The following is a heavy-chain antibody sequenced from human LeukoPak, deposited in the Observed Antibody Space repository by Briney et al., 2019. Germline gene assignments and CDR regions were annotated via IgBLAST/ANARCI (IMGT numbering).Heavy chain of an antibody. V-gene: IGHV3-20*04. CDR2: ITWNGGST. D-gene: IGHD3-3*01. CDR1: GFTFDDYG. CDR3: ARVARDTIFGVVINYYYYMDV. Sequence: GGSLRLSCAASGFTFDDYGMSWVRQAPGKGLEWVSGITWNGGSTGYADSVKGRFTISRDNAKNSLYLQMNSLRDEDTALYYCARVARDTIFGVVINYYYYMDVWGKGTTVTVSS. J-gene: IGHJ6*03.